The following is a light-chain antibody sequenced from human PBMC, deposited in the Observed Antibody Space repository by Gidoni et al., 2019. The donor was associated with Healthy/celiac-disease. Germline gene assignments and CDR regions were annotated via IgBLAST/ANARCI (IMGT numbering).Light chain of an antibody. V-gene: IGKV3-20*01. CDR3: QQYGSSPT. J-gene: IGKJ3*01. CDR2: GAS. CDR1: PSVSSSY. Sequence: EIVLTQSPGTLSLSPGERATLPCRASPSVSSSYLAWYQQKPGQAPRLLIYGASSRATGIPDRFSGSGSGTDFTLTISRLEPEDFAVYYCQQYGSSPTFGPGTKVDIK.